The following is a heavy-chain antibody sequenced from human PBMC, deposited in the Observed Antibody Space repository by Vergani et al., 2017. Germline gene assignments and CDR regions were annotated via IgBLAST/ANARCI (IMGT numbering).Heavy chain of an antibody. CDR1: GFTFSSYS. J-gene: IGHJ4*02. V-gene: IGHV3-21*01. CDR2: ISSSSSYI. Sequence: EVQLVESGGGLVKPGGSLRLSCAASGFTFSSYSMNWVRQAPGKGLEWVSSISSSSSYIYYADSVKGRFTISRDNAKNSLYLQMNSLRAEDTAVYYCASHFLNTICGVVISDYWGQGTLVTVSS. CDR3: ASHFLNTICGVVISDY. D-gene: IGHD3-3*01.